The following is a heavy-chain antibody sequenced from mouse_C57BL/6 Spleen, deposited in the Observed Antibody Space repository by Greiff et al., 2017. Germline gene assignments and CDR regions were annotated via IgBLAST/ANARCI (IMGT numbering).Heavy chain of an antibody. CDR3: ARGDYDDPYYVDY. CDR1: GYTFTTYP. CDR2: FHPYNDDT. Sequence: QVQLKQSGAELVKPGASVKMSCKASGYTFTTYPIEWLKQNHGKSLAWIGNFHPYNDDTKYNEKFKGKATLTVEKSSSTVYLELSRLTSGDSAVYYFARGDYDDPYYVDYWGQGTTLTVSS. J-gene: IGHJ2*01. D-gene: IGHD2-4*01. V-gene: IGHV1-47*01.